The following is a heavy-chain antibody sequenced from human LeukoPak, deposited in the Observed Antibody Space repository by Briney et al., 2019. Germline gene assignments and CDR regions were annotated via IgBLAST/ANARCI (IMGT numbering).Heavy chain of an antibody. CDR1: GGSISSYY. CDR2: IYYSGST. CDR3: AREAYCGGDCYSGFDY. Sequence: PSETLSLTCTVSGGSISSYYWSWIRQPPGKGLEWIGYIYYSGSTNYNPSLKSRVTISVDTSKNRFSLKLSSVTAADTAVYYCAREAYCGGDCYSGFDYWGRGTLVTVSS. J-gene: IGHJ4*02. V-gene: IGHV4-59*01. D-gene: IGHD2-21*02.